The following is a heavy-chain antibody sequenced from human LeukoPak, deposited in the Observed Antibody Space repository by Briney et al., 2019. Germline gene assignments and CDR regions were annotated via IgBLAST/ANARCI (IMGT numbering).Heavy chain of an antibody. D-gene: IGHD3-22*01. CDR1: GFTFSSYS. V-gene: IGHV3-21*01. J-gene: IGHJ4*02. CDR3: ARDLAMGDSSGYYEPTGY. Sequence: GGSLRLSCAASGFTFSSYSMNWVRQAPGKGLEWVSSISSSSSYIYCADSVKGRFTISRDNAKNSLYLQMNSLRAEDTAVYYCARDLAMGDSSGYYEPTGYWGQGTLVTVSS. CDR2: ISSSSSYI.